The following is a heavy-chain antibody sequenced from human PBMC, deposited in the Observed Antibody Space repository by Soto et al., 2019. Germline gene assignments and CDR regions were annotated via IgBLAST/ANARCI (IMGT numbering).Heavy chain of an antibody. D-gene: IGHD2-2*01. CDR2: ISYDGSNK. J-gene: IGHJ4*02. Sequence: QVQLVESGGGVVQPGRSLRLSCAASGFTFSSYGMHWVRQAPGKGLEWVAVISYDGSNKYYADSVKGRFTISRDNSKNTLYLQMNSLRAEDTAVYYCAKETGLQLPELESYFDYWGQGTLVTVSS. CDR3: AKETGLQLPELESYFDY. V-gene: IGHV3-30*18. CDR1: GFTFSSYG.